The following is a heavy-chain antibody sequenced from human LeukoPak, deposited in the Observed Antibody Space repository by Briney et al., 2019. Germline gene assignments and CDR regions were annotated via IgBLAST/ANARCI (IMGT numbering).Heavy chain of an antibody. J-gene: IGHJ5*02. CDR3: AREGEQWLVGVNWFDP. Sequence: GGSLRLSCAASGFTFSSYAMHWVRQAPGKGLEGVAVISYDGSNKYYADSVKGRFTISRDNSKNTLYLQMNSLRAEDTAVYYCAREGEQWLVGVNWFDPWGQGTLVTVSS. CDR2: ISYDGSNK. V-gene: IGHV3-30*04. CDR1: GFTFSSYA. D-gene: IGHD6-19*01.